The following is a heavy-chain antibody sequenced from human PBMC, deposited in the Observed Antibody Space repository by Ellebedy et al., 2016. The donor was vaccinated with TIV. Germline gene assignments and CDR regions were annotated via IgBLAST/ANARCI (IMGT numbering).Heavy chain of an antibody. D-gene: IGHD1-1*01. CDR1: GFTFSDYT. Sequence: GESLKISCVGSGFTFSDYTMNWVRQAPGKGLEWVSYINSAETDIRYADSVKGRFTISRDNAKNSLYLQMTILRAEDTAIYYCARDGKVERRNWFDPWGQGTLVTVSS. CDR3: ARDGKVERRNWFDP. J-gene: IGHJ5*02. V-gene: IGHV3-21*01. CDR2: INSAETDI.